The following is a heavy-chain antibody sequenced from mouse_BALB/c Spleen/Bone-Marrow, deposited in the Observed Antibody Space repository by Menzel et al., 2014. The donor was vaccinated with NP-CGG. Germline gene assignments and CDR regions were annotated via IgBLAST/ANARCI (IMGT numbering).Heavy chain of an antibody. D-gene: IGHD2-4*01. CDR1: GYTFTSYW. Sequence: QVHVKQSGAELVKPGASVKLSCKASGYTFTSYWMHWVKQRPGQGLEWIGEINPSNGRTNYNEEFKTKATLTVDKSSNTAYMQLSRLTSEDSAVYYCARKGADYEDYWGQGTTLTVSS. CDR2: INPSNGRT. J-gene: IGHJ2*01. V-gene: IGHV1S81*02. CDR3: ARKGADYEDY.